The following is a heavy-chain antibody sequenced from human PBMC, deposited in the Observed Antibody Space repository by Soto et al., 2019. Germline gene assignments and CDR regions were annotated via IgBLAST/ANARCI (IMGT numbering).Heavy chain of an antibody. V-gene: IGHV3-74*01. CDR1: GFTFSSYW. J-gene: IGHJ4*02. CDR2: INHVGGYT. D-gene: IGHD5-12*01. CDR3: ARGVSGYGIY. Sequence: EVQLVESGGGLVQPGGSLRLSCAASGFTFSSYWMHWVRQPPGKGLVWVSRINHVGGYTTYADSVKGRFTISRDNAKNPLYRQVTGLSADDTAVYYCARGVSGYGIYWGQGTLVTVSS.